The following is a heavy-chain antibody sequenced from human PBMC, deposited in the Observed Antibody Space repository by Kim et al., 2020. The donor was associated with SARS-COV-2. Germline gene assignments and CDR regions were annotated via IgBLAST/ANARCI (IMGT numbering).Heavy chain of an antibody. CDR1: GGSISTSSYY. J-gene: IGHJ2*01. V-gene: IGHV4-39*07. Sequence: SETLSLTCTVSGGSISTSSYYWAWIRQPPGKGLEWIGAIYYSGTTYYNPSLKSRVAISVDTSKNQFSLKLNSVTAADTAVYYCARDPASNWGLSTSYWYFDRWGRGTLVTVSS. CDR3: ARDPASNWGLSTSYWYFDR. CDR2: IYYSGTT. D-gene: IGHD7-27*01.